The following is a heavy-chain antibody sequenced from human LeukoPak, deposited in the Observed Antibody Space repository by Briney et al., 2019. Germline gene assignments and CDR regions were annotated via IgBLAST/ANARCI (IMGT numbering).Heavy chain of an antibody. CDR2: IRAGGDNT. J-gene: IGHJ4*02. Sequence: PGGSLTLSCAASGFTFSSYGMSWLRQAPGKGLEWVSGIRAGGDNTYYADSVKGRFTISRENSKNTLYLQMNSLRAEDTAVYYCAKGMVRGVILKGFDYWGQGTLVTVSS. D-gene: IGHD3-10*01. CDR3: AKGMVRGVILKGFDY. V-gene: IGHV3-23*01. CDR1: GFTFSSYG.